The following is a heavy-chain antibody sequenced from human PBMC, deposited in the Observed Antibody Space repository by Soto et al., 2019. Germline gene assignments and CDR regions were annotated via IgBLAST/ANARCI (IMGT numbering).Heavy chain of an antibody. CDR1: GFTFSSYA. CDR3: ARDQGIPPLFRFDY. Sequence: QVQLVESGGGVVQPGRSLRLSCAASGFTFSSYAMHWVRQAPGKGLEWVAVISYDGSNKYYADSVKGRFTISRDNSKNTLYLQMNSLRAEDTAVYYCARDQGIPPLFRFDYWGQGTLVTVSS. V-gene: IGHV3-30-3*01. J-gene: IGHJ4*02. D-gene: IGHD2-2*02. CDR2: ISYDGSNK.